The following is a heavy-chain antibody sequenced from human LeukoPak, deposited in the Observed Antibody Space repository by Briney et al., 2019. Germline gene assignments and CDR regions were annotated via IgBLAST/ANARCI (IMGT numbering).Heavy chain of an antibody. CDR1: GGSFSGYY. V-gene: IGHV4-4*07. D-gene: IGHD3-22*01. CDR3: ARDSSGYYTDP. CDR2: IYTSGST. Sequence: SETLSLTCAVYGGSFSGYYWSWIRQPAGKGLEWIGRIYTSGSTNHNPSLKSRVTMSVDTSKNQFSLNLSSVTAADTAVYYCARDSSGYYTDPWGQGTLVTVSS. J-gene: IGHJ5*02.